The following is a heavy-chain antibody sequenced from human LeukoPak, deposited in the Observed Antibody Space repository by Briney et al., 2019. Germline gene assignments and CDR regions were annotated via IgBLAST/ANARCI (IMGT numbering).Heavy chain of an antibody. J-gene: IGHJ4*02. D-gene: IGHD3-10*01. CDR3: ARLDYYGSGSYFDY. CDR2: ISSSGSTI. CDR1: GFTFSSYE. V-gene: IGHV3-48*03. Sequence: PGGSLRLSCAASGFTFSSYEMNWVRQAPGKGLEWVSYISSSGSTIYYADSVKGRFTISRDNARNSLYLQMNSLRAEDTAAYYCARLDYYGSGSYFDYWGQGTLVTVSS.